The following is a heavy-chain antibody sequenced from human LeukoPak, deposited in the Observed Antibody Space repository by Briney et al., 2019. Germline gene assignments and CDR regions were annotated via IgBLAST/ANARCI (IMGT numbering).Heavy chain of an antibody. D-gene: IGHD3-3*01. CDR3: ARGRDDLGY. J-gene: IGHJ4*02. V-gene: IGHV4-59*01. CDR1: GGSISGYY. Sequence: SETLSLTCTVSGGSISGYYWSWIRQPPGKGLEWIGYIHYSGSTNYNPSLKSRVTISVDTSKNQFSLKLSSVTAADTAVYYCARGRDDLGYWGQGTLVTVSS. CDR2: IHYSGST.